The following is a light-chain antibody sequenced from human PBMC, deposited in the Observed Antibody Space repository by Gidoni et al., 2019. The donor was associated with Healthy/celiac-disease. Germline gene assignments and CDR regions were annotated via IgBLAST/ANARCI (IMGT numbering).Light chain of an antibody. CDR1: STNIGSNY. J-gene: IGLJ3*02. CDR3: AASDDRLSGQV. CDR2: RNN. Sequence: QSVLTQRPSASGPPGQAVTISCSGSSTNIGSNYVYWYQQLPGTAPKLLIDRNNQRPSGVPDRFSGSKSGTSASLAISGLRSEDDADYYCAASDDRLSGQVFGGGTKLTVL. V-gene: IGLV1-47*01.